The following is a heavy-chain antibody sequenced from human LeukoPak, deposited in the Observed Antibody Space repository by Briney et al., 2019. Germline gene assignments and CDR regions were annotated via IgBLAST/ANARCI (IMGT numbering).Heavy chain of an antibody. CDR3: AKAMYSLFDY. Sequence: GGSLRLSCAASGFTFDDYAMHWVRQAPGKGLEWVSAISGSGGSTYYADSVKGRFTISRDNSKNTLYLQMNSLRAEDTAVYYCAKAMYSLFDYWGQGTLVTVSS. CDR2: ISGSGGST. V-gene: IGHV3-23*01. CDR1: GFTFDDYA. J-gene: IGHJ4*02. D-gene: IGHD6-13*01.